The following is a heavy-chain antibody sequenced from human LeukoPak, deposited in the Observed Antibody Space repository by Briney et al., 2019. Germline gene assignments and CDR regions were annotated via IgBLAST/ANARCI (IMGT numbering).Heavy chain of an antibody. CDR2: ISGSAGSA. V-gene: IGHV3-23*01. J-gene: IGHJ4*02. Sequence: GGTLRLSCAASGFTFSNIAMTWVRQAPGKGMEWVSSISGSAGSAYYADSVKGRFSISRDNSKNTLYLQMNSLRADDTAVYYCGGIRSFFWGQGTLVTVSS. CDR1: GFTFSNIA. CDR3: GGIRSFF.